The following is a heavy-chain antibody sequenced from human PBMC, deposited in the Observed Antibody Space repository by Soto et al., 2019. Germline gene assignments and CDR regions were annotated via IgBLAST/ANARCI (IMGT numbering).Heavy chain of an antibody. CDR2: INHSGST. CDR1: GGSFSGYY. Sequence: PSETLSLTCAVYGGSFSGYYWSWIRQPPGKGLEWIGEINHSGSTNYNPSLKSRVTISVDTSKNQFSLKLSSVTAADTAGYYCARGGQMATIPQHRLGYGYWGQGTLVTVSS. J-gene: IGHJ4*02. D-gene: IGHD5-12*01. V-gene: IGHV4-34*01. CDR3: ARGGQMATIPQHRLGYGY.